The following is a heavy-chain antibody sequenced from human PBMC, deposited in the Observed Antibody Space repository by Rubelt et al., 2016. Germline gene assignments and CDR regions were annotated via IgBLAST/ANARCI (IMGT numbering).Heavy chain of an antibody. CDR3: AKDRGGSYYAGHY. D-gene: IGHD1-26*01. Sequence: EVQLLESGGGLVQPGGSLRLSCAASGFTFSAYAMTWVRQAPGKGLEWVSHISGSSGSTYYADSVKGRFTISRDNSRNPLYLQMNSLRAEDTAVYYCAKDRGGSYYAGHYWGQGTLVTVSS. J-gene: IGHJ4*02. V-gene: IGHV3-23*01. CDR1: GFTFSAYA. CDR2: ISGSSGST.